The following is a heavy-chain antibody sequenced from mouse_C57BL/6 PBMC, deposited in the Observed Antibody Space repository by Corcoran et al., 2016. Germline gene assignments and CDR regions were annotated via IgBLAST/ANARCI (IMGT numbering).Heavy chain of an antibody. CDR2: IYPGIGNT. CDR3: ARFDYDEVDY. V-gene: IGHV1-76*01. Sequence: QFQLKQSGAELVRPGASVMLSCKASAYTFTDSYINWLKQRPGQGLEWIARIYPGIGNTYYNEKFKGKVTLTAEKSSSTAYMQLSSLTSEDSAVYFCARFDYDEVDYWGQGTTLTVSS. D-gene: IGHD2-4*01. CDR1: AYTFTDSY. J-gene: IGHJ2*01.